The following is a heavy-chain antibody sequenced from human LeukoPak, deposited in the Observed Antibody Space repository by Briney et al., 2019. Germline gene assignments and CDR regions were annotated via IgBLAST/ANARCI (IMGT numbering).Heavy chain of an antibody. CDR2: INPNSGGR. V-gene: IGHV1-2*02. CDR1: GYSFTGHY. Sequence: ASVKVSCKASGYSFTGHYLHWVRQAPGQGLEWMGWINPNSGGRKYAQKFQGRVTMTKDISISTAFMELSSLTSDDTAVYYCARDQWASQDYWGQGTLVTVSS. D-gene: IGHD1-26*01. J-gene: IGHJ4*02. CDR3: ARDQWASQDY.